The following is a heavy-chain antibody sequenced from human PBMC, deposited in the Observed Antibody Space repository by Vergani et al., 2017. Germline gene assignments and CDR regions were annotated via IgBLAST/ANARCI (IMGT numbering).Heavy chain of an antibody. CDR1: GGSISSSSYY. CDR3: ARHQGGQEFDY. CDR2: IYYSGST. D-gene: IGHD2-15*01. J-gene: IGHJ4*02. V-gene: IGHV4-39*01. Sequence: QVQLEESGPGLVKPSETLSLTCTVSGGSISSSSYYWGWIRQPPGKGLEWIGSIYYSGSTYYNPSLKSRVTISVDTSKNQFSLKLSSVTAADTAVYYCARHQGGQEFDYWGQGTLVTVSS.